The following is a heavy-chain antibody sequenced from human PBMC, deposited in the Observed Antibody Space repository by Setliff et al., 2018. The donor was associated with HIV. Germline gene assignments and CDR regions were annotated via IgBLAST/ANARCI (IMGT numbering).Heavy chain of an antibody. D-gene: IGHD3-22*01. CDR3: ATGRDSSGYYFLADY. J-gene: IGHJ4*02. CDR1: GYPFTSYY. CDR2: INPTGGST. V-gene: IGHV1-46*01. Sequence: ASVKVSCKASGYPFTSYYMHWVRQAPGQGLEWMGIINPTGGSTSYAQKFQDRVTMTRDTSSSTAYMELSRLRSDDTAVYYCATGRDSSGYYFLADYWGRGTLVTVSS.